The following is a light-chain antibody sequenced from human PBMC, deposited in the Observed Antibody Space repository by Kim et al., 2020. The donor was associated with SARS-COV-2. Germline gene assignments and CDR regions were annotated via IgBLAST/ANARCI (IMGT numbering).Light chain of an antibody. V-gene: IGLV2-14*03. CDR1: RSDVGGYNF. J-gene: IGLJ1*01. Sequence: GQSITISCTGTRSDVGGYNFVSWYQQHPGKVPKLMIYDVSDRPSGVSNRFSGSKSGNTASLTISGLQAEDEADYYCSSYTSSSTYVFGTGTKVTVL. CDR3: SSYTSSSTYV. CDR2: DVS.